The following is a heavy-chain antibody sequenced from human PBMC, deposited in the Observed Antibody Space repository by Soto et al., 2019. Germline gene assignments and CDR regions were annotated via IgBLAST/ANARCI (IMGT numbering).Heavy chain of an antibody. Sequence: SETLSLTCTVSGGSISSYYWSWIRQPPGKGLEWIGYIYYSGSTNYNPSLKSRVTISVDTSKNQFSLKLSSVTAADTAVYYCASEYGDLYYWGQGTLVT. D-gene: IGHD4-17*01. V-gene: IGHV4-59*01. CDR2: IYYSGST. J-gene: IGHJ4*02. CDR1: GGSISSYY. CDR3: ASEYGDLYY.